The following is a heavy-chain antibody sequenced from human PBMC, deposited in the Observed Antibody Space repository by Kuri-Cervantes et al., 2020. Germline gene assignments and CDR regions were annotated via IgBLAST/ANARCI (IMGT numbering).Heavy chain of an antibody. J-gene: IGHJ4*02. CDR1: GFTFSSYS. V-gene: IGHV3-21*01. CDR2: ISSSSRYI. D-gene: IGHD3-3*01. Sequence: GSLRLSCAASGFTFSSYSMNWVRQAPGKGLEWVSSISSSSRYIYYADSVKGRFTISRDNAKNSLYLQMNSLRAEDTAVYYCARDLPQDFWSAKSRGWFDYWGQGTLVTVSS. CDR3: ARDLPQDFWSAKSRGWFDY.